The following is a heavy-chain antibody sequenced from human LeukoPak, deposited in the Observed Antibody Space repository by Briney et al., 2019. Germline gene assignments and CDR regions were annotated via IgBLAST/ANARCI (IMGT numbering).Heavy chain of an antibody. D-gene: IGHD6-19*01. CDR2: INPNSGGT. J-gene: IGHJ4*02. V-gene: IGHV1-2*02. Sequence: ASVKVSCKASGYTFTGYYMHWVRQAPGQGLEWMGWINPNSGGTNYAQKFQGRVTMTRDKSISTAYMELSRLRSDDTAVYYCARVATQWLVRSYFDYWGQGTLVTVSS. CDR1: GYTFTGYY. CDR3: ARVATQWLVRSYFDY.